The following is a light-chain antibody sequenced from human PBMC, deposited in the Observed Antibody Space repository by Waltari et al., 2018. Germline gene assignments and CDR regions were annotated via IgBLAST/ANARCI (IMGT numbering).Light chain of an antibody. CDR2: KDT. Sequence: SYELTQPPPVSVSPGQTARITCSGGALANPDVDWYQQKPGQAPVLMIFKDTERPSGIPERFSGSSSGTTVTLTISGVQAEDEADYYCQSSDTNCTHVFGIGTKVTVL. J-gene: IGLJ1*01. CDR1: ALANPD. V-gene: IGLV3-25*03. CDR3: QSSDTNCTHV.